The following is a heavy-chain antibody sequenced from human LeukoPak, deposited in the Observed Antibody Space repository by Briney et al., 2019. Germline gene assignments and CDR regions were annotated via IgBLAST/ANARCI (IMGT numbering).Heavy chain of an antibody. Sequence: GESLKISCKGSGYSFTNYWIAWVRQMPGKGLEWMGSIYPPDSDTRYSPSFQGQVTMSADRSISTAYLQWGSLKASDTAMYYCARQAHYQTSGYYGEAFDVWGQGTMVTVSS. CDR1: GYSFTNYW. J-gene: IGHJ3*01. D-gene: IGHD3-22*01. CDR3: ARQAHYQTSGYYGEAFDV. V-gene: IGHV5-51*01. CDR2: IYPPDSDT.